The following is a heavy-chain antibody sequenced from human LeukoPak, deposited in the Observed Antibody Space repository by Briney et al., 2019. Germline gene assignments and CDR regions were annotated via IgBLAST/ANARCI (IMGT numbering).Heavy chain of an antibody. CDR2: INSDGSST. CDR3: ATSRTFDY. V-gene: IGHV3-74*01. J-gene: IGHJ4*02. Sequence: PGGSLRLSCAASGFTFSNYWMHWVRQAPGKGLVWVSGINSDGSSTSYADSVKGRFTISRDNAKNTVYLQMNSLRAEDTAVYHCATSRTFDYWGQGTLVTVSS. CDR1: GFTFSNYW.